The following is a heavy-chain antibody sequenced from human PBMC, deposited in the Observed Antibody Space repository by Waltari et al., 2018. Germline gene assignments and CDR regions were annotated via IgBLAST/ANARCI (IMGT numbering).Heavy chain of an antibody. CDR3: AKDENYYYMDV. CDR2: IWYDGSNK. CDR1: GFTFSSYG. J-gene: IGHJ6*03. V-gene: IGHV3-33*06. Sequence: QVQLVESGGGVVQPGRSLRLSCAASGFTFSSYGMHWVRQAPGKGLEWVAVIWYDGSNKYYADSGKGRFTISRDNSKNTLYLQMNSLRAEDTAVYYCAKDENYYYMDVWGKGTTVTVSS.